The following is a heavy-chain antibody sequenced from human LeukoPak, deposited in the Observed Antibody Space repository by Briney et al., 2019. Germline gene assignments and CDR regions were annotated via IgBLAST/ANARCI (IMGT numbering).Heavy chain of an antibody. CDR2: INPNSGGT. V-gene: IGHV1-2*02. D-gene: IGHD3-22*01. Sequence: ASVKVSCKASGYTFTGYYMHWVGQAPGQGRDGMGWINPNSGGTNYAQKFQGRFTNTRDTSISTAYMELSRLRSDDTAVYYCARGNYYDSSGYCPEAFDIWGQGTMVTVSS. J-gene: IGHJ3*02. CDR3: ARGNYYDSSGYCPEAFDI. CDR1: GYTFTGYY.